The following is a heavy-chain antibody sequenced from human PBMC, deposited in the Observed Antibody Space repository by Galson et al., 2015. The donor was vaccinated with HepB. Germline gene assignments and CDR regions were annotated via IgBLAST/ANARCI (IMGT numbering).Heavy chain of an antibody. CDR1: GYTFSNHG. J-gene: IGHJ4*02. D-gene: IGHD1-14*01. CDR2: ISAYNGIT. Sequence: SVKVSCKASGYTFSNHGISWVRQAPGQGLEWLGCISAYNGITNYLQKLQDRVTMTTDTSTSTAFMELRSLRSDDTAVYYCVRDERRLVLSGTDYWGQGTLVTVSS. CDR3: VRDERRLVLSGTDY. V-gene: IGHV1-18*04.